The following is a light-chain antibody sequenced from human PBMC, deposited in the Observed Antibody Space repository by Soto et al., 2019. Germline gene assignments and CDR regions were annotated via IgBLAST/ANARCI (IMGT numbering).Light chain of an antibody. CDR2: GNT. V-gene: IGLV1-40*01. Sequence: QSVLTQPPSVSGAPGQRVTISCTGSSSNIGAGYEVHWYQHLPGKAPKLLIYGNTNRPSGVPDRFSGSKSGTSAPLAITGLQAEDEADYYCQSYDSSLSASYVFGGGTQLTVL. J-gene: IGLJ7*01. CDR1: SSNIGAGYE. CDR3: QSYDSSLSASYV.